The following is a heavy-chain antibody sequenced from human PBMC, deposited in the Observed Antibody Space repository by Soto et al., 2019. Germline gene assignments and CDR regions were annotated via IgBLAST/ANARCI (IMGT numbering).Heavy chain of an antibody. CDR3: ACYGSGSLYYYYGMDV. Sequence: QVQLVQSGAEVKKPGASVKVSCKASGYTFTSYDINWVRQATGQGLEWMGWMNPNSGNTGYAQKFQGRVTMTRNTSISTAYMELSSLRSEDTAVYYCACYGSGSLYYYYGMDVWGQGTTVTVSS. D-gene: IGHD3-10*01. V-gene: IGHV1-8*01. J-gene: IGHJ6*02. CDR2: MNPNSGNT. CDR1: GYTFTSYD.